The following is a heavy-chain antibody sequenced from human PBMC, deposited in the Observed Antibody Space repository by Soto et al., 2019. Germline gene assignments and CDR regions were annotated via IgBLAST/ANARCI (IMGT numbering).Heavy chain of an antibody. CDR3: ARDIRVRYCSSTSCESNAFDI. V-gene: IGHV1-18*04. CDR2: ISAYNGNT. J-gene: IGHJ3*02. CDR1: GYTFTSYG. D-gene: IGHD2-2*01. Sequence: GASVKVSCKASGYTFTSYGISWVRQAPGQGLEWMGWISAYNGNTNYAQKLQGRVTMTTDTSTSTAYMELRSLRSDDTAVYYCARDIRVRYCSSTSCESNAFDIWGQGTMVTVSS.